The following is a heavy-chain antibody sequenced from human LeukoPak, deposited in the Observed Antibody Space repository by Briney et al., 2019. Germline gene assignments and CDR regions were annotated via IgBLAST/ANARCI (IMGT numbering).Heavy chain of an antibody. J-gene: IGHJ6*02. D-gene: IGHD3-10*01. CDR1: GFTFSSYA. V-gene: IGHV3-23*01. Sequence: PGGSLRLSCAASGFTFSSYAMSWVRQAPGKGLEWVSAISGSGGSTYYADSVKGRFTISRDNSKNTLYLQMNSLRAEDTAVYYCAKDPNVLLWFGELASQGMDVWGQGTTVTVSS. CDR3: AKDPNVLLWFGELASQGMDV. CDR2: ISGSGGST.